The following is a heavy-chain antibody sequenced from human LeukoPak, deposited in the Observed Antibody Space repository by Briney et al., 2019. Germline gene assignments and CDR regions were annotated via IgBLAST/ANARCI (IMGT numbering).Heavy chain of an antibody. CDR1: GFTFSSYG. V-gene: IGHV3-30*18. CDR2: ISYDGSNK. D-gene: IGHD3-10*01. J-gene: IGHJ3*02. CDR3: AKLYAGGSGSYYLDAFDI. Sequence: PGGSLRLSCAASGFTFSSYGMHWVRQAPGKGLGWVEIISYDGSNKYYADSVKGRFTISRDNSKNTLYLQMNSLRAEDTTVYYCAKLYAGGSGSYYLDAFDIWGQGTMVTVSS.